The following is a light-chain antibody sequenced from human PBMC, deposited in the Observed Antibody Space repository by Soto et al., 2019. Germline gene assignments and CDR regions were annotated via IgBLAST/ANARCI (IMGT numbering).Light chain of an antibody. CDR2: AAS. J-gene: IGKJ1*01. Sequence: DIVMTQSPDTLSVSQGERATLSCRASQSLSDKVAWYQKKSGQYPRLIIYAASTRAAGVPARFTGIVSGTEFNLTIRRLQSEDCAIYVGQQSANWPKTFCPLTKVDIK. V-gene: IGKV3-15*01. CDR1: QSLSDK. CDR3: QQSANWPKT.